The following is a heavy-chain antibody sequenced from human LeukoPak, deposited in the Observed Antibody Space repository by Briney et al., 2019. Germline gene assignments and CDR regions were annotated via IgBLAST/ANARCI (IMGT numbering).Heavy chain of an antibody. Sequence: PGGSLRLSCAASGFTFSSYVMTWVRQAPGKGLEWVSDISGSGNNAYYAGSVKGRFTISRDNSKNTLYLQMNGLRAEDTAVYYCAKMKVGGPPLTTRTYGMDVWGQGTTVTVSS. D-gene: IGHD2-15*01. CDR2: ISGSGNNA. V-gene: IGHV3-23*01. CDR1: GFTFSSYV. J-gene: IGHJ6*02. CDR3: AKMKVGGPPLTTRTYGMDV.